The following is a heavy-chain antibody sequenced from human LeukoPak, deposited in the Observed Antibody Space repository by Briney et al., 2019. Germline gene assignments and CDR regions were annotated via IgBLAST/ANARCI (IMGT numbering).Heavy chain of an antibody. V-gene: IGHV3-21*01. J-gene: IGHJ4*02. CDR3: AREPPARGIPVDY. CDR1: AFTCSSNS. Sequence: GGSLTLSCAASAFTCSSNSMNRLPQAPGKGLVWFASISSSSSYIYYAASVKGRHTNTRDNDNNSLYLQMTSLRGEDTAVYYCAREPPARGIPVDYWGQGTLVTVS. CDR2: ISSSSSYI.